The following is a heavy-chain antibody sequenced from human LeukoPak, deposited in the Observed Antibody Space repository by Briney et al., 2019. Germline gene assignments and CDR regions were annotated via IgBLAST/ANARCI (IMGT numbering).Heavy chain of an antibody. CDR1: GGTFSSYA. CDR3: AIVYERSAIFGVGPFDY. CDR2: IIPIFGTA. D-gene: IGHD3-3*01. V-gene: IGHV1-69*13. Sequence: SVKVSCKASGGTFSSYAISWVRQAPGQGLEGMGGIIPIFGTANYAQKFQGRVTITADESTSTAYMELSSLRSEDTAVYYCAIVYERSAIFGVGPFDYWGQGTLVTVSS. J-gene: IGHJ4*02.